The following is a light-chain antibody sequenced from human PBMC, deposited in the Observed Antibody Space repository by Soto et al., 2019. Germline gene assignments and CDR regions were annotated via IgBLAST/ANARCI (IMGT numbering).Light chain of an antibody. CDR1: QSVSNNY. CDR3: HQRSNWPPIT. CDR2: GAS. V-gene: IGKV3D-20*02. Sequence: EIVLTQSPGTLSLSPVERATLSCSSSQSVSNNYLAWYQQKPGQAPRRLIYGASSRATGIPDRFSGSGSGTNFTLTISSLEPEDFAVYYCHQRSNWPPITFGQGTRLEIK. J-gene: IGKJ5*01.